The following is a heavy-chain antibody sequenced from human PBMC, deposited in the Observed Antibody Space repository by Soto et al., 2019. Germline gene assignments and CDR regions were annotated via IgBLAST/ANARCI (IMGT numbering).Heavy chain of an antibody. CDR1: GYSFTGYY. CDR2: VNTNSGDT. D-gene: IGHD4-4*01. J-gene: IGHJ5*01. Sequence: QVQLVQSGAEVRKPGASVKVSCRASGYSFTGYYMHWVRQAPGQGLEWMGWVNTNSGDTTYAQKFQGRVTMTRDTSISTAYMELNRLRSDDTAVYYCAKADDYNNDGPNNSWGQGTLVTVSS. V-gene: IGHV1-2*02. CDR3: AKADDYNNDGPNNS.